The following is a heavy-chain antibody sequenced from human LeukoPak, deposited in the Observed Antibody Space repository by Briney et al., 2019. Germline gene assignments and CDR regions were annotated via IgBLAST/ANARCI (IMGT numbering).Heavy chain of an antibody. D-gene: IGHD3-3*01. Sequence: GGSLRLSCAASGFTFSSFSMNWVRRAPGKGLEWVSYISSSSSTIYYADSVKGRFTISRDNAKNSLYLQMNSLRAEDTAVYYCARDSYDFWSGYPYSYYYYYGMDVWGRGTTVTVSS. V-gene: IGHV3-48*04. J-gene: IGHJ6*02. CDR3: ARDSYDFWSGYPYSYYYYYGMDV. CDR1: GFTFSSFS. CDR2: ISSSSSTI.